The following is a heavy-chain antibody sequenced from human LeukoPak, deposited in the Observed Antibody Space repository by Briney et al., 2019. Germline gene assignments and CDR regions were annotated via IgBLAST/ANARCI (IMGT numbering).Heavy chain of an antibody. CDR3: ARCSRGTSVGMDV. CDR1: GGSISSSKW. J-gene: IGHJ6*02. D-gene: IGHD1-1*01. Sequence: PSGPLYLPFAVSGGSISSSKWWSWVRHPPGKGLESLGDIYHSGSTNYNPSLKSRATISLDTSKNQLSLNLTSVTAADTAVYYCARCSRGTSVGMDVWGQGTTVTVSS. V-gene: IGHV4-4*02. CDR2: IYHSGST.